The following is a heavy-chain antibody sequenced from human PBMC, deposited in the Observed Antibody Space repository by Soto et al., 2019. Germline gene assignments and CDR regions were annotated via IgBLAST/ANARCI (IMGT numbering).Heavy chain of an antibody. CDR2: IIPIFGTA. CDR3: ASLTFIAAAGLYYYYGMDV. Sequence: ASVKVSCKASGGTVSSYAISCVRQAPGQGLEWMGGIIPIFGTANYAQRFQGRVTITADKSTSTAYMELSSLRSEDTAVYYCASLTFIAAAGLYYYYGMDVWGQGTTVTVS. V-gene: IGHV1-69*06. D-gene: IGHD6-13*01. CDR1: GGTVSSYA. J-gene: IGHJ6*02.